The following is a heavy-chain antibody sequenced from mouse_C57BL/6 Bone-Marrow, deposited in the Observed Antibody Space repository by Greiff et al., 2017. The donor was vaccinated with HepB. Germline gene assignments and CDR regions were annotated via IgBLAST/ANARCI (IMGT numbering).Heavy chain of an antibody. Sequence: EVKLMESGGGLVKPGGSLKLSCAASGFTFSSYAMSWVRQTPEKRLEWVATISDGGSYTYYPDNVKGRFTISRDNAKNNLYLQMSQLKAEDTAMYYCAREGMVGGAMDYWGQGTSVTVSS. D-gene: IGHD2-3*01. CDR3: AREGMVGGAMDY. CDR1: GFTFSSYA. V-gene: IGHV5-4*01. CDR2: ISDGGSYT. J-gene: IGHJ4*01.